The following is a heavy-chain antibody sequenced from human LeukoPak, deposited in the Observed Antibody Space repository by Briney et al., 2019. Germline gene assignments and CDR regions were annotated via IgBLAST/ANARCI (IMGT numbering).Heavy chain of an antibody. CDR2: INPSGGST. CDR3: ARDGAHTAMVFPYFDY. J-gene: IGHJ4*02. Sequence: ASVKVSCKASGYTFTSYYMHWVRQAPGQGLEWMGIINPSGGSTSYAQKFQGRVTMTRDTSTSTVYMELSSLRSEDTAVHYCARDGAHTAMVFPYFDYWGQGTLVTVSS. CDR1: GYTFTSYY. D-gene: IGHD5-18*01. V-gene: IGHV1-46*01.